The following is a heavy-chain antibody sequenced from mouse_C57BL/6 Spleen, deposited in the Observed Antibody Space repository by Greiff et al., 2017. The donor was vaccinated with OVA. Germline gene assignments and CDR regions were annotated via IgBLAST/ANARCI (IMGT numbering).Heavy chain of an antibody. CDR1: GFTFSDYG. J-gene: IGHJ3*01. D-gene: IGHD1-1*01. Sequence: EVQRVESGGGLVKPGGSLKLSCAAPGFTFSDYGMHWVRQAPEKGLEWVAYISSGSSTIYYADTVKGRFTISRDNAKNTLLLQMTSLRSEDTAMYYCARDLRGAWFAYWGQGTLVTVSA. V-gene: IGHV5-17*01. CDR2: ISSGSSTI. CDR3: ARDLRGAWFAY.